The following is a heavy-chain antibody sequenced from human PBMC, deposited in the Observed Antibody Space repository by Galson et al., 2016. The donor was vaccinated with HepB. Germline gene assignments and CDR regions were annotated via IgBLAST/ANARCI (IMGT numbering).Heavy chain of an antibody. CDR2: INPNSGGT. J-gene: IGHJ6*02. CDR1: GYTFTGYY. Sequence: SVKVSCKASGYTFTGYYMHWVRQAPGQGLEWMGWINPNSGGTNYAQKFQGRVTMTRDTSISTAYMDLSGLRSDATAEYYCARERDFWSHYGMDVWGQGTTVTVSS. V-gene: IGHV1-2*02. D-gene: IGHD3-3*01. CDR3: ARERDFWSHYGMDV.